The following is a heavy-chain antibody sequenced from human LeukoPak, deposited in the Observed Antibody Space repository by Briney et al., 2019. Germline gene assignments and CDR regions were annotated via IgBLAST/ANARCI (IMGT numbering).Heavy chain of an antibody. CDR2: VDPEDGET. CDR3: ATDSSNLEGYSYGRDYYYYMDV. CDR1: GYTFTDYY. V-gene: IGHV1-69-2*01. J-gene: IGHJ6*03. D-gene: IGHD5-18*01. Sequence: ASVKVSCKVSGYTFTDYYMHWVQQAPGKGLEWMGLVDPEDGETIYAEKFQGRVTITADTSTDTAYMELSSLRSEDTAVYYCATDSSNLEGYSYGRDYYYYMDVWGKGTTVTVS.